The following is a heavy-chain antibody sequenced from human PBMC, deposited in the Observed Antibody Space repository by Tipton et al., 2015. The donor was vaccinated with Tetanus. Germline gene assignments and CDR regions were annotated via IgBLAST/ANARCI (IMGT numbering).Heavy chain of an antibody. Sequence: GLVKPSETLSLTCAVYGGSFSGYYWSWIRQPPGKGLEWIGEINHSGSTNYNPSLKSRVTISVDTSKNQFSLKLSSVTAADTAVYYWARGWGGYRTDFDYWGQGTLVTVSS. CDR2: INHSGST. CDR3: ARGWGGYRTDFDY. V-gene: IGHV4-34*01. D-gene: IGHD5-12*01. CDR1: GGSFSGYY. J-gene: IGHJ4*02.